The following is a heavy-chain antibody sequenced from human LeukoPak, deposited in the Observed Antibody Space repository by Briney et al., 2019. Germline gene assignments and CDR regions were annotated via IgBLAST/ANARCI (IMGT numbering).Heavy chain of an antibody. CDR1: GGTSNSHA. CDR2: IIPNLGTT. Sequence: SVKVSCKASGGTSNSHAISWVRQAPGQGLERMGRIIPNLGTTNRAQNFQDRVTLTADKSTNTAYMKLTSLTSDDTAVYYCATTNDGGGYQWGDFFDFWGQGTLVTVSS. D-gene: IGHD3-22*01. CDR3: ATTNDGGGYQWGDFFDF. J-gene: IGHJ4*02. V-gene: IGHV1-69*04.